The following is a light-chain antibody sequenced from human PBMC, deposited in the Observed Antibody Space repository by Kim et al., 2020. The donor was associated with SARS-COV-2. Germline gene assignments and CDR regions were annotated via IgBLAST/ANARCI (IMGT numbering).Light chain of an antibody. CDR1: QSVTSSY. CDR2: GAS. J-gene: IGKJ1*01. Sequence: IVLTPSPRTLSRSPGEGATLSCRASQSVTSSYLAWYQQKPGQPPRLLIYGASNRATGIPDRFSGSGSGTDFTLTISRLESEDLAVYFWQQSGPSLRTFDQGTTG. V-gene: IGKV3-20*01. CDR3: QQSGPSLRT.